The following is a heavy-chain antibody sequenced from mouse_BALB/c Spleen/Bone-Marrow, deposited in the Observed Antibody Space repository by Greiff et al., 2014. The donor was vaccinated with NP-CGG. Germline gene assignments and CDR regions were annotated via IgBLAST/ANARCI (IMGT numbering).Heavy chain of an antibody. V-gene: IGHV3-6*02. CDR1: GYSITSGYY. J-gene: IGHJ3*01. CDR3: AQATAAWFAY. CDR2: ISYDGSN. Sequence: DVQLVESGPGLVKPSQSLSLTCSVTGYSITSGYYWNWIRQFPGKKLEWMGYISYDGSNNYNPSLKNRISITRDTSKNQFFLKLDSVTTEDTATYYCAQATAAWFAYWGQGTLVTVSA. D-gene: IGHD3-3*01.